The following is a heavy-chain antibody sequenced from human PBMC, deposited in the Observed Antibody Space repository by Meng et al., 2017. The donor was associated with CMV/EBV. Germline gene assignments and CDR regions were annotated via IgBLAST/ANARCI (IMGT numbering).Heavy chain of an antibody. CDR3: ARDSGRVLRYFDWVPPSGMDV. CDR2: INPNSGGT. V-gene: IGHV1-2*02. Sequence: ASVKVSCKASGYTFTGYYMHWVRQAPGQGLEWMGWINPNSGGTNYAQKFQGRVTMTRDTSFSTAYMELSRLRSDDTAVYYCARDSGRVLRYFDWVPPSGMDVWGQGTTVTVSS. D-gene: IGHD3-9*01. J-gene: IGHJ6*02. CDR1: GYTFTGYY.